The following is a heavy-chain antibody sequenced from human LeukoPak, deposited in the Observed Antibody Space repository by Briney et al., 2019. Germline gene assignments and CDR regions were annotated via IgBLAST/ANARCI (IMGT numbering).Heavy chain of an antibody. CDR1: GFTFTNYN. Sequence: GGSLRLSCVDSGFTFTNYNMNWVRQAPGKGLEWVSSISWDSNSIFYADSVKGRFTISRDNSKNTLYLQMNSLRAEDTAVYYCAQLWFGNLDYWGQGTLVTVSS. CDR3: AQLWFGNLDY. D-gene: IGHD3-10*01. J-gene: IGHJ4*02. CDR2: ISWDSNSI. V-gene: IGHV3-21*01.